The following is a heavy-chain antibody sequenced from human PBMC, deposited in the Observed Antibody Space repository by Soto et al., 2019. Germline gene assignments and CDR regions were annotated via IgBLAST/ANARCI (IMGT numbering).Heavy chain of an antibody. CDR1: GGSIRSGGYY. Sequence: PSETLSLTCTVSGGSIRSGGYYWSWIRQHPGKGLEWIGYIYYSGNTYYNPSLKSRVTISVETSKNQFSLKLSSVTAADTAVYYCAIVLHVVVVAATLLWFDPWGQGTLVTVS. D-gene: IGHD2-15*01. J-gene: IGHJ5*02. V-gene: IGHV4-31*03. CDR3: AIVLHVVVVAATLLWFDP. CDR2: IYYSGNT.